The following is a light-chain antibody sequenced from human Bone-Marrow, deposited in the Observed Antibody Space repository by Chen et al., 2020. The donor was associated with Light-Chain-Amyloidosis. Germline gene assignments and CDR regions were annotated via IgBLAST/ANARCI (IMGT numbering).Light chain of an antibody. J-gene: IGLJ2*01. Sequence: SYELKQPPSVSVSPGQTTRITCSGDDLPTKSAYWYQQKPIPTPVLVIQRDTERPSGISARVSGCSPWGSTTLSISGVQEEEEADYHCQSAESSGTYEVIFGGGTKLTVL. V-gene: IGLV3-25*02. CDR2: RDT. CDR3: QSAESSGTYEVI. CDR1: DLPTKS.